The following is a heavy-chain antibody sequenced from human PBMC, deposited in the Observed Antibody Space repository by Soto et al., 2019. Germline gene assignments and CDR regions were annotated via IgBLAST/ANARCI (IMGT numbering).Heavy chain of an antibody. CDR3: TATTRAAEGFDP. J-gene: IGHJ5*02. D-gene: IGHD2-2*01. CDR2: IRSKANSYAT. CDR1: GFTFSGSA. Sequence: LRLSCAASGFTFSGSAMHWVRQASGKGLEWVGRIRSKANSYATAYAASVKGRFTISRDDSKNTAYLQMSSLKTEDTAVYYCTATTRAAEGFDPWGQGTLVTVSS. V-gene: IGHV3-73*01.